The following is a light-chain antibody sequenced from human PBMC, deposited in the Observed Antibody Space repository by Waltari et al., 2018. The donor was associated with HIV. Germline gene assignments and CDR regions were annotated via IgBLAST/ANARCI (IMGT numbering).Light chain of an antibody. Sequence: DIQMTQSTSTLSASVGDRVRIPCRASQSINSSLAWYQHKPGKVSKLLIYKASTLESGVPSRFSGSGSGTQFTLTISSLQPDDFATYYCQQYGRSRTFGQGTKVDIK. CDR2: KAS. CDR3: QQYGRSRT. J-gene: IGKJ1*01. CDR1: QSINSS. V-gene: IGKV1-5*03.